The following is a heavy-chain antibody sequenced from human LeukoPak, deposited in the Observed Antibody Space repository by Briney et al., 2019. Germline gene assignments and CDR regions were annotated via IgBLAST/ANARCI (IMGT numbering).Heavy chain of an antibody. CDR2: IYYSGST. V-gene: IGHV4-39*07. CDR1: GGSISSSSYY. CDR3: ARGPHQHWPLGQF. Sequence: SETLSLTCTVSGGSISSSSYYWGWIRQPPGKGLEWIGSIYYSGSTYYNPSLKSRVTISVDTSKNEFSMSLTSVTAADTAVYYCARGPHQHWPLGQFWVQGSLVTVSS. D-gene: IGHD2-2*01. J-gene: IGHJ4*02.